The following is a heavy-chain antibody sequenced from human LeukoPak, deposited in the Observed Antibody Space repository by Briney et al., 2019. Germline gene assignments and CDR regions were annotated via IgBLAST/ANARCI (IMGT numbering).Heavy chain of an antibody. J-gene: IGHJ4*02. Sequence: PSETLSLTCTVSGGSISSYYWSWIRQPAGKGLEWIGRIYTSGSTNYNPSLKSRVTISVDTSKNQFSLKLSSVTAADTAVYYCARGRRYCTNGVCYYYFDYWGQGTLVTVSS. D-gene: IGHD2-8*01. CDR3: ARGRRYCTNGVCYYYFDY. CDR1: GGSISSYY. CDR2: IYTSGST. V-gene: IGHV4-4*07.